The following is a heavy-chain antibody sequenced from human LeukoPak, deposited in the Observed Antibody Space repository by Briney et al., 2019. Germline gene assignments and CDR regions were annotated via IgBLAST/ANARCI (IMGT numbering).Heavy chain of an antibody. CDR1: GGSISSGDYY. CDR3: ARVPLGYCSSTSCHSFDY. J-gene: IGHJ4*02. CDR2: IYYSGST. V-gene: IGHV4-30-4*08. D-gene: IGHD2-2*03. Sequence: SETLSLTCTVSGGSISSGDYYWRWIRQPPGKGLEWIGYIYYSGSTYYNPSLKSRVTISVDTSKNQFSLKLSSVTAADTAVYYCARVPLGYCSSTSCHSFDYWGQGTLVTVSS.